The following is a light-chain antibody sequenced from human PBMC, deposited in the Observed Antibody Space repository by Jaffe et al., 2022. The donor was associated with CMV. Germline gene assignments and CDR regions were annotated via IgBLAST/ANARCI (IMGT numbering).Light chain of an antibody. CDR1: SSDVGGYNY. CDR2: EVN. Sequence: QSALTQPPSASGSPGQSVTISCTGTSSDVGGYNYVSWYQQYPGKAPKLMIYEVNKRPSGVPDRFSGSKSGNTASLTVSGLQAEDEADYYCNSFAGSNNVVFGGGTKLTVL. CDR3: NSFAGSNNVV. V-gene: IGLV2-8*01. J-gene: IGLJ2*01.